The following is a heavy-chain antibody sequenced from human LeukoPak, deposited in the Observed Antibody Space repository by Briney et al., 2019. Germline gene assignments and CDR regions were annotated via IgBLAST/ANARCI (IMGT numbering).Heavy chain of an antibody. D-gene: IGHD6-6*01. CDR2: IIPILGIA. Sequence: SVKVSCKASGGTFSSYAISWVRQAPGQGLEWMGRIIPILGIADYAQKFQGRVTITADKSTSTAYMELSSLRSEDTAVYYCARVEGSSSPFDYWGQGTLVTVSS. CDR1: GGTFSSYA. CDR3: ARVEGSSSPFDY. J-gene: IGHJ4*02. V-gene: IGHV1-69*04.